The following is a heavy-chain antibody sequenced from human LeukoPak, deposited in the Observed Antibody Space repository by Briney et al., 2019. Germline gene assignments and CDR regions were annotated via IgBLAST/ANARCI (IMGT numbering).Heavy chain of an antibody. D-gene: IGHD1-26*01. CDR1: GGSISSYY. CDR3: ARHRWDQGADY. V-gene: IGHV4-59*08. J-gene: IGHJ4*02. CDR2: IYYSGST. Sequence: LETLSLTCTVSGGSISSYYWSWIRQPPGKGLEWIGYIYYSGSTNYNPSLKSRVTISVDTSKNQFSLKLSSVTAADTAVYYCARHRWDQGADYWGQGTLVTVSS.